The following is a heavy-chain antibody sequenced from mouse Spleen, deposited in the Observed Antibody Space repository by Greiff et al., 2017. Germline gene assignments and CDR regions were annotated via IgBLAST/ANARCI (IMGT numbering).Heavy chain of an antibody. CDR1: GYAFSSSW. CDR2: IYPGDGDT. CDR3: ARGPYYYGSSALDY. V-gene: IGHV1-82*01. D-gene: IGHD1-1*01. J-gene: IGHJ2*01. Sequence: VKLQESGPELVKPGASVKISCKASGYAFSSSWMNWVKQRPGKGLEWIGRIYPGDGDTNYNGKFKGKATLTADKSSSTAYMQLSSLTSEDSAVYFCARGPYYYGSSALDYWGQGTTLTVSS.